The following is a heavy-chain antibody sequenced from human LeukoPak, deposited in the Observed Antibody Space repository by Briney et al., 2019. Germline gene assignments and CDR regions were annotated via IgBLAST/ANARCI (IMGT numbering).Heavy chain of an antibody. Sequence: ASVKVSCKASGYIFTGYYLHWVRQAPGQGLEWMGWSNPSSGGTNYAQKFQGRVTMPRDPSISTAYMELSRLRSDDTAVYYCARGPGGGYDWLGHWGQGTLVTVSS. CDR3: ARGPGGGYDWLGH. CDR1: GYIFTGYY. J-gene: IGHJ4*02. D-gene: IGHD5-12*01. V-gene: IGHV1-2*02. CDR2: SNPSSGGT.